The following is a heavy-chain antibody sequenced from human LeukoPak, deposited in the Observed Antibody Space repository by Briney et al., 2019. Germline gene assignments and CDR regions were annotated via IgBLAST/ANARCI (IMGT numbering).Heavy chain of an antibody. J-gene: IGHJ4*02. CDR3: ARGIYTSSPRNPKNFFDY. CDR1: GFTFSSYG. CDR2: ISSSSSYI. Sequence: GGSLRLSCAASGFTFSSYGMHWVRQAPGKGLEWVSSISSSSSYIYHADSVKGRLTISRDNAKNSLYLQMNSLRAEDTAVYYCARGIYTSSPRNPKNFFDYWGQGTLVTVS. V-gene: IGHV3-21*01. D-gene: IGHD2-2*02.